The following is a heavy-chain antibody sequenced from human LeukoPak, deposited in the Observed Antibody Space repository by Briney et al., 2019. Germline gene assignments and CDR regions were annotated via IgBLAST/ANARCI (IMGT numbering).Heavy chain of an antibody. V-gene: IGHV4-39*07. CDR1: GGSISSSSYY. CDR2: IYYSGST. J-gene: IGHJ5*02. CDR3: ARQTVTRRWFDP. Sequence: PSETLCLTCTVSGGSISSSSYYWGWIRQPPGKGLEWIGSIYYSGSTYYNPSLKSRVTISVDTSKNQFSLKLSSVTAADTAVYYCARQTVTRRWFDPWGQGTLVTVSS. D-gene: IGHD4-17*01.